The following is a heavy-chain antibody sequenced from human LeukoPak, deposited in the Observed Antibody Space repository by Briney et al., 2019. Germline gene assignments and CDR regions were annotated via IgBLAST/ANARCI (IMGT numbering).Heavy chain of an antibody. Sequence: GGSLRLSCVASGFTFDDYAMHWVRQAPGKGLEWVAGINWNSVSAVYADSLKGRLTISRDSAKNSLFLQMNSLKTEDTAFYYCAKGARSSSGYTTDWGQGILVTVSS. CDR2: INWNSVSA. D-gene: IGHD3-22*01. J-gene: IGHJ4*02. V-gene: IGHV3-9*01. CDR3: AKGARSSSGYTTD. CDR1: GFTFDDYA.